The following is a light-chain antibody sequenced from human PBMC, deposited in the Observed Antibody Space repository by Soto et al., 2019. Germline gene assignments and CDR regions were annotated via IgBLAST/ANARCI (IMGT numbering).Light chain of an antibody. Sequence: EIVLTQSPDTLSLSPGERATLSCRASQSVGSSFLALYQQKPGQAPRLRIYRTSTRATGIPDRFTGSGSGTDFPLTISRLEPQDCAVYYCQQYENSPLLFGGGTKVEIK. CDR2: RTS. J-gene: IGKJ4*01. CDR3: QQYENSPLL. CDR1: QSVGSSF. V-gene: IGKV3-20*01.